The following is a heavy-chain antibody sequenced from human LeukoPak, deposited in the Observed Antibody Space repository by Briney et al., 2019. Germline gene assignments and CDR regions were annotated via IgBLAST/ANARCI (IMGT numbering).Heavy chain of an antibody. J-gene: IGHJ6*04. CDR1: GFTFDDYA. Sequence: GGSLKLSCAASGFTFDDYAMHWVRQAPGKGLEWVSLISWDGGSTYYADSVKGRFTISRDNSRHTLYLQMNSLGAEDTALYYCAKDKEYSGFGPILSGYYYGMDVWGKGTTVTVSS. V-gene: IGHV3-43D*04. D-gene: IGHD5-12*01. CDR2: ISWDGGST. CDR3: AKDKEYSGFGPILSGYYYGMDV.